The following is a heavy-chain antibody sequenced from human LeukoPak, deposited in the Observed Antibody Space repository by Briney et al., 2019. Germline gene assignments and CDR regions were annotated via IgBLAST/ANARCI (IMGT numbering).Heavy chain of an antibody. V-gene: IGHV1-69*05. CDR3: ARDVGYYDSSGLRGAFDI. CDR2: IIPIFGTA. CDR1: GGTFSSYA. J-gene: IGHJ3*02. D-gene: IGHD3-22*01. Sequence: ASVKVSCKASGGTFSSYAISWVRQAPGQGLEWRGRIIPIFGTANYAQKFQGRVTITTDESTSTAYMELSSLRSEDTAVYYCARDVGYYDSSGLRGAFDIWGQGTMVTVSS.